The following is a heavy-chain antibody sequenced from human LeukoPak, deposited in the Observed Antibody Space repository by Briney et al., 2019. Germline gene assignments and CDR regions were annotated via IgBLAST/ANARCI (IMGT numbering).Heavy chain of an antibody. CDR3: ARENHATGDY. V-gene: IGHV3-7*03. J-gene: IGHJ4*02. Sequence: GRTLRLSCAPSRFTFRTYWKMWVRQAPAKGLEWVATINQDGGETYYVDYLKGRFTISRDNAKNSLYLQMNSLRVEDTAVYYCARENHATGDYWGPGTLVTVSS. CDR1: RFTFRTYW. CDR2: INQDGGET.